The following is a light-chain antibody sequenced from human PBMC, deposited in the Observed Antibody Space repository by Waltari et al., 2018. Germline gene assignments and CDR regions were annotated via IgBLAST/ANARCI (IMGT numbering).Light chain of an antibody. CDR3: QQSYTTPFT. Sequence: IQMTQSPSTLSASVGDRVTITCGASQTISTWLPWYQHKPGQAPKLLLYDASTIQSGVPSRFSGSGSGTEFSLTISSLEPEDFATYYCQQSYTTPFTFGPGTKVDLK. CDR2: DAS. CDR1: QTISTW. J-gene: IGKJ3*01. V-gene: IGKV1-5*01.